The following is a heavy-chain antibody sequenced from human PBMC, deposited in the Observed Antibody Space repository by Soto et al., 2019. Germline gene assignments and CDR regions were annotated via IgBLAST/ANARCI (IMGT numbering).Heavy chain of an antibody. Sequence: ASVKVSCKASGYTFTTYGISWVRQAPGQGLEWMGWINPYNGNTNYAQKLQGRVTMTTDTSTSTAYMELRSLRSDDTAVYYCARDPVGGNWFDPWGQGTLVTVSS. V-gene: IGHV1-18*01. J-gene: IGHJ5*02. CDR1: GYTFTTYG. D-gene: IGHD1-26*01. CDR3: ARDPVGGNWFDP. CDR2: INPYNGNT.